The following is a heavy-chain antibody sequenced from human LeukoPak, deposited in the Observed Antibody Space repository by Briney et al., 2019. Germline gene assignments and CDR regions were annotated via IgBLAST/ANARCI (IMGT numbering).Heavy chain of an antibody. CDR3: ARTLVGASFDY. CDR2: IYYSGST. Sequence: PSETLSLTCTVSGGSISSYYWSWIRQPPGKGLEWIGYIYYSGSTNYNPSLKSRVTISVDTSKNQFSLKLSSVTAADTAVYYCARTLVGASFDYWGQGTLVTVSS. D-gene: IGHD1-26*01. J-gene: IGHJ4*02. V-gene: IGHV4-59*01. CDR1: GGSISSYY.